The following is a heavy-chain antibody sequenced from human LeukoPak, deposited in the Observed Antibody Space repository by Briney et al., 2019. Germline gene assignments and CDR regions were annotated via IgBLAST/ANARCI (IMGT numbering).Heavy chain of an antibody. CDR2: ISPHSGAT. CDR1: GLTFTGYY. CDR3: ARVANYYDSSGPIDY. Sequence: ASVKVSCKASGLTFTGYYIQWVRQAPGQGLEWMGWISPHSGATKYAQRFQGRVTMTRDTSITTAYMDLSSLRSDDAAVYYCARVANYYDSSGPIDYWGQGTRVTVSS. J-gene: IGHJ4*02. D-gene: IGHD3-22*01. V-gene: IGHV1-2*02.